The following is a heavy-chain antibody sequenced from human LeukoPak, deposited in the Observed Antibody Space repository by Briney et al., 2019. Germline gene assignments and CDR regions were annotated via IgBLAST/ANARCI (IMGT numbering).Heavy chain of an antibody. V-gene: IGHV1-2*02. D-gene: IGHD2-2*01. CDR3: ARGGDGIVVPAAYNWFDP. J-gene: IGHJ5*02. CDR2: TNPNSGGT. Sequence: GASVKVSCKASGYTFTGYYMHWVRQAPGQGLEWMGWTNPNSGGTNYAQKLQGRVTMTTDTSTSTAYMELRSLRSDDTAVYYCARGGDGIVVPAAYNWFDPWGQGTLVTVSS. CDR1: GYTFTGYY.